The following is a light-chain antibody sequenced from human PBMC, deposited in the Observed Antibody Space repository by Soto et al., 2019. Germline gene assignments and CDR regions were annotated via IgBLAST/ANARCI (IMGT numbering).Light chain of an antibody. CDR1: SSDLGGYNF. CDR3: CSYAGSNNYV. V-gene: IGLV2-14*01. CDR2: QVS. Sequence: QSVLTQPASVSGSPGQSITISCTGTSSDLGGYNFVSWYQHHPGKAPKLMIYQVSNRPSGVSNRFSGSKSGNTASLTISGLQAEDEADYYCCSYAGSNNYVFGTGTKLTVL. J-gene: IGLJ1*01.